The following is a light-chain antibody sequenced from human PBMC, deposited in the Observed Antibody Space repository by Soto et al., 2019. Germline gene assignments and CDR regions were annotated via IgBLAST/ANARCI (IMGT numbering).Light chain of an antibody. J-gene: IGLJ2*01. CDR3: SSYTSTNTLV. Sequence: QSVLTQPASVSGSPGQSITISCTGTSSDVGGYNYVSWYRQHPDKAPQLMIFDVSNRPSGISDRFSGSKSGNTASLTISGLQAEDEADYYCSSYTSTNTLVFGGGTKVTVL. CDR1: SSDVGGYNY. V-gene: IGLV2-14*03. CDR2: DVS.